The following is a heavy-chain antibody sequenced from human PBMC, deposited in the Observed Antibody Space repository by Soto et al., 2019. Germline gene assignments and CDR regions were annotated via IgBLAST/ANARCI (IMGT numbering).Heavy chain of an antibody. D-gene: IGHD3-10*01. CDR2: IKEDGSEK. CDR3: ARERYYYGSGDY. CDR1: GFIFSSYA. J-gene: IGHJ4*02. V-gene: IGHV3-7*01. Sequence: GGSLRLSCAASGFIFSSYAMIWIRQAPGKGLGWVANIKEDGSEKDYVDSVKGQFTISRDNAKNSLYLQMNSLRAEDTAVYYCARERYYYGSGDYWGQGTLVTVSS.